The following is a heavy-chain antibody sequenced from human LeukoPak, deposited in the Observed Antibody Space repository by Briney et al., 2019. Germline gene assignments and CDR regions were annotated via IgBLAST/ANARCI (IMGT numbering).Heavy chain of an antibody. J-gene: IGHJ6*03. CDR1: GLTFSIYW. Sequence: PGGSLRLSCAVSGLTFSIYWMSWVRQAPGKGLEWVANIEDDGREKYYVDSVRGRFTISRDNAKNSLYLQMNSLRAEDTAVYYCARDFSTGRTYYYMDVWGKGTTVTVSS. CDR2: IEDDGREK. V-gene: IGHV3-7*01. D-gene: IGHD2-2*01. CDR3: ARDFSTGRTYYYMDV.